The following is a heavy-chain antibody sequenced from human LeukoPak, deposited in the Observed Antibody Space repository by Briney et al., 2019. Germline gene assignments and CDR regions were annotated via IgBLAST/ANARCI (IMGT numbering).Heavy chain of an antibody. D-gene: IGHD3-9*01. Sequence: GGSLRLSCAASGFTFSSYEMNWVRQAPGKGLEWVCHISSGANAEYYVDSVRGRFTMSRDDAKNLLFLQMNSLRAEDTAVYYCARDTLNGPFVISLDYWGQGALVTVSS. CDR1: GFTFSSYE. CDR2: ISSGANAE. J-gene: IGHJ4*02. V-gene: IGHV3-48*03. CDR3: ARDTLNGPFVISLDY.